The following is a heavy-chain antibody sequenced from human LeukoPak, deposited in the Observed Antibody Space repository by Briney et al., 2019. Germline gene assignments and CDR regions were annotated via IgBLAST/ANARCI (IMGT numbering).Heavy chain of an antibody. V-gene: IGHV1-46*01. Sequence: SGGSLRLSCAASGYTFTSYYMHWVRQAPGQGLEWMGIINPSGGSTSYAQKFQGRVTMTRDTSTSTVYMELSSLRSEDTAVYYCVKDPLLQTPVSSLRAYTPTDYWGQGTLVTVSS. CDR2: INPSGGST. D-gene: IGHD4-23*01. J-gene: IGHJ4*02. CDR3: VKDPLLQTPVSSLRAYTPTDY. CDR1: GYTFTSYY.